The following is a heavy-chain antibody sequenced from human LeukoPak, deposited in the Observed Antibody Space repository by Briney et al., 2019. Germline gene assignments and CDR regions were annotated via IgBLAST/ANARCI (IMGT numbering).Heavy chain of an antibody. J-gene: IGHJ4*02. CDR1: DDSISSNDYY. D-gene: IGHD2-21*01. V-gene: IGHV4-39*01. CDR2: IYYSGST. CDR3: ARRCAGGDCYGAFDY. Sequence: SEPLSLTCTVSDDSISSNDYYWGWIRQPPGKGLEWIGSIYYSGSTYYKPCRKSRFTICVETAKNPFSLKLSSVTAADTAVYYCARRCAGGDCYGAFDYWGQGTLVTVSS.